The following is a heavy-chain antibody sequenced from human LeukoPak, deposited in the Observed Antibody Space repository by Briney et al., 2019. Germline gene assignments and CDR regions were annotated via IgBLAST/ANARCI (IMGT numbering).Heavy chain of an antibody. CDR3: AKRNIGNYYYYMDV. J-gene: IGHJ6*03. CDR1: GFTFSSYG. Sequence: GGSLRLSCAASGFTFSSYGINWVRQAPGKGLEWVAAISYDGSNKYYADSVKGRSTISRDNSKNTLYLQMNSLRAEDTAVYYCAKRNIGNYYYYMDVWGKGTTVTVSS. V-gene: IGHV3-30*18. CDR2: ISYDGSNK. D-gene: IGHD1/OR15-1a*01.